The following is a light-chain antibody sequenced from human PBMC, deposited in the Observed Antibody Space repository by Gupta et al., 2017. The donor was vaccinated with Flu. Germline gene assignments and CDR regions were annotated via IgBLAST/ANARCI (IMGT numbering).Light chain of an antibody. V-gene: IGKV1-33*01. CDR1: QDISNY. J-gene: IGKJ2*03. Sequence: DIQMTQSPSSLSASVGDRVTITCQASQDISNYLNWYQQKPGKAPKLLIYDASNWETGVPSRFSGSGSGTDFPFTISSLQPEDIAAYYCQQYDYLPLYSFGQGTKLEIK. CDR3: QQYDYLPLYS. CDR2: DAS.